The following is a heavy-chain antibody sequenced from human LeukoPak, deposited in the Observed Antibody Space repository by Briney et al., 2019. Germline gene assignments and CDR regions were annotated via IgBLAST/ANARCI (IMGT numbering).Heavy chain of an antibody. CDR2: ISAYNGNT. V-gene: IGHV1-18*01. J-gene: IGHJ4*02. CDR3: ARGRYYDILTGYTIDY. Sequence: ASVKLSCKASGYTFTSYGISWVRHAPGHGLEWMGWISAYNGNTNYSKQLHGRVTITTDTSTNTHYMQLRSLRSDDTAVYYCARGRYYDILTGYTIDYWGQGTLVTVSS. CDR1: GYTFTSYG. D-gene: IGHD3-9*01.